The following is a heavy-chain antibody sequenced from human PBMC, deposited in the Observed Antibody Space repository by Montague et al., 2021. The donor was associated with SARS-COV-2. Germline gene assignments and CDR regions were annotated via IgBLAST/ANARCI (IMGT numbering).Heavy chain of an antibody. V-gene: IGHV4-59*12. CDR2: IYYYGNT. Sequence: ETLSLTCTVSGDSIRNYFWSWIRQPPGKGLEWIGYIYYYGNTHYNPSLKSRATISIDTSRNLFSLQLRSVTAADTALYYCARAQATYYYILTGYYNVIHLKSYFDPWGQGTLVTVSS. D-gene: IGHD3-9*01. CDR3: ARAQATYYYILTGYYNVIHLKSYFDP. J-gene: IGHJ5*02. CDR1: GDSIRNYF.